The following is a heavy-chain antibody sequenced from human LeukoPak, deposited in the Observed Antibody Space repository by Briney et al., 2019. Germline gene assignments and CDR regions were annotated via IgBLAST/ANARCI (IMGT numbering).Heavy chain of an antibody. V-gene: IGHV4-34*01. J-gene: IGHJ4*02. Sequence: SETLSLTCAVYGGSFSVYYWSWIRQPPGKGLEWIGEINHSGSTNYNPSLKSRVTISVDTSKNQFSLKLSSVTAADTAVYYCARGPSGYCSSTSCPLPLYYFDYWGQGALVTVSS. CDR2: INHSGST. D-gene: IGHD2-2*01. CDR1: GGSFSVYY. CDR3: ARGPSGYCSSTSCPLPLYYFDY.